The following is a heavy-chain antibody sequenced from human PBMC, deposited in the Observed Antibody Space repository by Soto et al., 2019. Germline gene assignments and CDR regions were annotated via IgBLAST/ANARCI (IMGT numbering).Heavy chain of an antibody. CDR1: GFTFSSYW. V-gene: IGHV3-7*05. J-gene: IGHJ5*02. Sequence: GGSLRLSCAASGFTFSSYWMSWVRQAPGKGLEWVANIKQDGSEKYYVDSVKGRFTISRDNAKNSLYLQMNSLRAEDTAVYYCARDREEWLWEGINWFDPWGQGTLVTVSS. D-gene: IGHD3-3*01. CDR3: ARDREEWLWEGINWFDP. CDR2: IKQDGSEK.